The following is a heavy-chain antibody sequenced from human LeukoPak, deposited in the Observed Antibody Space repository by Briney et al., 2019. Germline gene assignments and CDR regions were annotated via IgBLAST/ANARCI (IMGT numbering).Heavy chain of an antibody. D-gene: IGHD6-19*01. CDR1: GGTFSSYA. Sequence: GASVKVSCKASGGTFSSYAISWVRQAPGQGLEWMGGIIPIFGTANYAQKFQGWVTMTRDTSISTAYMELSRLRSDDTAVYYCARWYSVAGTGAYYFDYWGQGTLVTVSS. J-gene: IGHJ4*02. CDR3: ARWYSVAGTGAYYFDY. CDR2: IIPIFGTA. V-gene: IGHV1-69*05.